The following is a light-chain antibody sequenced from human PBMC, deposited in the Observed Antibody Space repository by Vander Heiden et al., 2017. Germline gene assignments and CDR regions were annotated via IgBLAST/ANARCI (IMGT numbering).Light chain of an antibody. CDR2: RND. Sequence: QSVLTQPPSASGTPGQTVPIFCSGSSSNIGSKPVNWSQPVPGTAPKLLICRNDQRPSGVPDRFSGSKSGTSASLAISGLQSEDEADYYCATWDDSLIWVFGGGTKLTVL. CDR1: SSNIGSKP. CDR3: ATWDDSLIWV. J-gene: IGLJ3*02. V-gene: IGLV1-44*01.